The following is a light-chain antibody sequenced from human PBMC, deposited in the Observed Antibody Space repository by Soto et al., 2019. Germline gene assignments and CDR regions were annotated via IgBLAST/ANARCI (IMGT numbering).Light chain of an antibody. V-gene: IGKV3-20*01. CDR1: QSVSSSY. CDR2: AAS. J-gene: IGKJ1*01. CDR3: LQDGSSRDT. Sequence: EIVLTQSPGTLSLSPGEIATLSCRASQSVSSSYLAWYQQKPGQAPRLLIYAASTRATGIPERFSGSGSGTDFTLTISRLEPEDVAVYYCLQDGSSRDTFGQGTKLEI.